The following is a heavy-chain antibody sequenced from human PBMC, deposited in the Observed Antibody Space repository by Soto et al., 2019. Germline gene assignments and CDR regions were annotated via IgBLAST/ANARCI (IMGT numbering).Heavy chain of an antibody. CDR3: ARVSSGWYYFEY. D-gene: IGHD6-19*01. Sequence: KSSETLSLTCTVSGGSVSSGSYYLSWIRQPPGKGLEWIGYMYSSGSTNYNPSLKSRVIISVDTSKNQFSLKLSSVTAADTAVYYCARVSSGWYYFEYWGQGTLVTVS. J-gene: IGHJ4*02. V-gene: IGHV4-61*01. CDR1: GGSVSSGSYY. CDR2: MYSSGST.